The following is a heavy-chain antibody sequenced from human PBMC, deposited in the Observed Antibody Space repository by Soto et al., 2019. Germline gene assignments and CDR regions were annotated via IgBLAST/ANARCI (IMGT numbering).Heavy chain of an antibody. V-gene: IGHV3-49*04. CDR1: GFTFGDYA. CDR2: ITSKAYGGTT. Sequence: PGGSLRLSCTASGFTFGDYAMSWVRQAPGKGLEWVGFITSKAYGGTTEYAASVKGRFTISRDDSKSIAYLQMNSLKTEDTAVYYCSGYYFYYYGMDVWGQGTTVTVSS. J-gene: IGHJ6*02. CDR3: SGYYFYYYGMDV.